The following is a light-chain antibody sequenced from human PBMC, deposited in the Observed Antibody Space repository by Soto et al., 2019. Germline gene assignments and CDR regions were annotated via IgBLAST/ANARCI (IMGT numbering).Light chain of an antibody. CDR2: GNS. V-gene: IGLV1-40*01. J-gene: IGLJ3*02. Sequence: QSVLTQPPSVSGAPGQRVTISCTGSNSNIGAGYDVHWYQLLPGTAPKLLIYGNSNRPSGVPDRFSGSKSGTSASLAIAGLQAEDEADYYCQSYDSSLSGWVFGGGTQLTVL. CDR1: NSNIGAGYD. CDR3: QSYDSSLSGWV.